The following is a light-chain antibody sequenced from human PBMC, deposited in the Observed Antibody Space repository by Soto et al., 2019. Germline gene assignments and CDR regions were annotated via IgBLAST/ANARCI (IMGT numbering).Light chain of an antibody. CDR3: SSYAGSNSVL. V-gene: IGLV2-8*01. CDR2: EVT. CDR1: SSDVGGYNY. Sequence: ALTQPPSASGSPGQSVTISCTGMSSDVGGYNYVSWYQQHPGKAPKLMIYEVTKRPSGVPDRFSGSKSGNTASLTVSGLQAEDEADYYCSSYAGSNSVLFGGGTKLTVL. J-gene: IGLJ2*01.